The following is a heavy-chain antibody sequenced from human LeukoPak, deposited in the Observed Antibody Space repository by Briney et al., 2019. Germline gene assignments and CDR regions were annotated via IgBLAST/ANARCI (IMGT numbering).Heavy chain of an antibody. CDR2: IYSGGNT. CDR1: GFTVSSNY. V-gene: IGHV3-53*01. Sequence: GGSLRLSCAASGFTVSSNYMTWVRQAPGKGLEWVSVIYSGGNTYYADSVKGRFTISRDESENTLSLQMNSLRAEDTAVYFCARGLVGASGGGTFDYWGQGTLVAVSS. CDR3: ARGLVGASGGGTFDY. D-gene: IGHD1-7*01. J-gene: IGHJ4*02.